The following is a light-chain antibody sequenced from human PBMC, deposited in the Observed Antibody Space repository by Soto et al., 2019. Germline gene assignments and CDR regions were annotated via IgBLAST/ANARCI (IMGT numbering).Light chain of an antibody. Sequence: DIQMTQSQSSVSASVGDRVTITCRASQGISNRLAWYQQKPGKAPNLLIYAASSLQSGVSSRFSGSGSGTDFTLTISSLQPEDSATYYCQQSYSLPYTFGQGTKVDIK. J-gene: IGKJ2*01. V-gene: IGKV1-12*01. CDR3: QQSYSLPYT. CDR2: AAS. CDR1: QGISNR.